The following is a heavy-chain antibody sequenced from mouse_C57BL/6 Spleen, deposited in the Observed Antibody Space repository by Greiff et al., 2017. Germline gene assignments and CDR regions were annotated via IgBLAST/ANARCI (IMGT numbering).Heavy chain of an antibody. D-gene: IGHD2-10*02. CDR2: INPNNGGT. V-gene: IGHV1-18*01. CDR1: GYTFTDYN. Sequence: SGPELVKPGASVKIPCKASGYTFTDYNMDWVKQSHGKSLEWIGDINPNNGGTIYNQKFKGKATLTVDKSSSTAYMELRSLTSEDTAVYYCARAGYGNYAWFAYWGQGTLVTVSA. CDR3: ARAGYGNYAWFAY. J-gene: IGHJ3*01.